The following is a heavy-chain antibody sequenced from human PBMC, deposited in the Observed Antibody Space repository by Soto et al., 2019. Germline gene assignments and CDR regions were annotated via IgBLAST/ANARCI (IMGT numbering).Heavy chain of an antibody. Sequence: QITLKESGPTLVKPTQTLTLTCTFSGFSLSTSGVGVGWIRQPPGKALEWLALIYWNDDKRYSPSLKSRLTITKDTSKSQVVLTMTNIDPVDTATYDCAHRSYSSSQDIGDYWGQGTLVTVSS. V-gene: IGHV2-5*01. CDR3: AHRSYSSSQDIGDY. CDR2: IYWNDDK. CDR1: GFSLSTSGVG. D-gene: IGHD6-6*01. J-gene: IGHJ4*02.